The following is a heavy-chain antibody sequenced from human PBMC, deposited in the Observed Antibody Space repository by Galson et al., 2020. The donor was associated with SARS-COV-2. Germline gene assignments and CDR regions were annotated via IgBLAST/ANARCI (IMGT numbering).Heavy chain of an antibody. D-gene: IGHD3-9*01. CDR2: IWYDGSNK. CDR1: GFTFSSYG. Sequence: GGSLRLSCAASGFTFSSYGMHWVRQAPGKGLEWVAVIWYDGSNKYYADSAKGRFTISRDNSKITLYLQMNSLRAEDTAVYYCARDAGYYDILRGGMDVWGQGTTVTVCS. V-gene: IGHV3-33*01. CDR3: ARDAGYYDILRGGMDV. J-gene: IGHJ6*02.